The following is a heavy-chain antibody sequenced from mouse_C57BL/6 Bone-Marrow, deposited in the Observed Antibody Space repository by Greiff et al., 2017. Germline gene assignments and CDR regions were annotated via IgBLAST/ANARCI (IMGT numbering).Heavy chain of an antibody. V-gene: IGHV3-6*01. Sequence: EVQLVESGPGLVKPSQSLSLTCSVTGYSITSGLYWNWIRQFPGNKLEWMGYISYDGSNKYHPSLKNRIPITCDTSRKQFLRKRTAVTTEDTATYDCARGNMVTENAMDYWGQGTSVTDTS. D-gene: IGHD2-2*01. CDR1: GYSITSGLY. CDR2: ISYDGSN. CDR3: ARGNMVTENAMDY. J-gene: IGHJ4*01.